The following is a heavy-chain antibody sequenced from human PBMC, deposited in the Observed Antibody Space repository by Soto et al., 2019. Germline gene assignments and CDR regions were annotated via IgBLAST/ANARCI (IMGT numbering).Heavy chain of an antibody. V-gene: IGHV3-21*01. CDR3: ARDLGRLRGNHDAFDI. CDR1: GFTFSSYS. D-gene: IGHD4-17*01. CDR2: ISSSSSYI. J-gene: IGHJ3*02. Sequence: PVGSLRLSCAASGFTFSSYSMNWVRQAPGKGLEWVSSISSSSSYIYYADSVKGRFTISRDNAKNSLYLQMNSLRAEDTAVYYCARDLGRLRGNHDAFDIWGQGTMVTVSS.